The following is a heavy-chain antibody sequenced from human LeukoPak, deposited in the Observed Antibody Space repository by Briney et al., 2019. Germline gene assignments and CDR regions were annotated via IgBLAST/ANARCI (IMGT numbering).Heavy chain of an antibody. Sequence: GGSLRLSCAASGFTFSSYSMNWVRQAPGKGLEWVSSTSSSSSYIYHADSVKGRFTISRDNAKNSLYLQMNSLRAEDTAVYYCARARSATTNDAFDIWGQGTMVTVSS. CDR3: ARARSATTNDAFDI. V-gene: IGHV3-21*01. J-gene: IGHJ3*02. D-gene: IGHD5-24*01. CDR1: GFTFSSYS. CDR2: TSSSSSYI.